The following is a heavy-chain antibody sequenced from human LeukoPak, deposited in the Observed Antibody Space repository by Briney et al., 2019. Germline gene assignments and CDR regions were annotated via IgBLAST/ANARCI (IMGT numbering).Heavy chain of an antibody. CDR2: ISGSGGST. V-gene: IGHV3-23*01. D-gene: IGHD3-16*01. CDR3: AQDSAVYYDSVWGSSPFDY. Sequence: GGSLRLSCAASGFTFSNYAMTWVRQAPGKGLEWVSAISGSGGSTYYADSVKGRFTISRDHSKNTLYLQMNSLRAEDTAVYYRAQDSAVYYDSVWGSSPFDYWGQGTLVTVSS. CDR1: GFTFSNYA. J-gene: IGHJ4*02.